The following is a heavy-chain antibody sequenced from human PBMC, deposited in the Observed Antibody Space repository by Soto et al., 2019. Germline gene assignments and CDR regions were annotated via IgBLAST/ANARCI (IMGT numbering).Heavy chain of an antibody. J-gene: IGHJ6*03. CDR3: TRQSDYDFPTRGKYYYYYYMDV. D-gene: IGHD3-3*01. CDR1: GFTFSGSA. Sequence: GGSLRLSCAASGFTFSGSAMHWVRQASGKGLEWVGRIRSKANSYATAYAASVKGRFTISRDDSKNTAYLQMDSLKTEDTAVYYCTRQSDYDFPTRGKYYYYYYMDVWGKGTTVTVS. V-gene: IGHV3-73*01. CDR2: IRSKANSYAT.